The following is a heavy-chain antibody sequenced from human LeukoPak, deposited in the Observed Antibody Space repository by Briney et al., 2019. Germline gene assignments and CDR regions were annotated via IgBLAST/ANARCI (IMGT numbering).Heavy chain of an antibody. Sequence: GGSLRLSCAASGFTFSSYSMNWVRQAPGKGLEWVSYISSSSSTIYYADSVKGRFTISRDNSKNTLYLQMNSLRAEDTAVYYCAKGSSSGWSDYYFDYWGQGTLVTVSS. D-gene: IGHD6-19*01. J-gene: IGHJ4*02. CDR1: GFTFSSYS. V-gene: IGHV3-48*01. CDR2: ISSSSSTI. CDR3: AKGSSSGWSDYYFDY.